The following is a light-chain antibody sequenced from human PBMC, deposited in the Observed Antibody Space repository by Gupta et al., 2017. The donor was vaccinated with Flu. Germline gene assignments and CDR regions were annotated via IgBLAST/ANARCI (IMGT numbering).Light chain of an antibody. Sequence: SLGERATINCKSSQSVLYSPNNRNYLAWYQQKPGQPPKLLIYWASTRESGVPDRFSGSGSGTDFTLTISSLQAEDVAVYYCQQEYNTPRTFGQGTKVEIK. CDR1: QSVLYSPNNRNY. V-gene: IGKV4-1*01. CDR2: WAS. CDR3: QQEYNTPRT. J-gene: IGKJ1*01.